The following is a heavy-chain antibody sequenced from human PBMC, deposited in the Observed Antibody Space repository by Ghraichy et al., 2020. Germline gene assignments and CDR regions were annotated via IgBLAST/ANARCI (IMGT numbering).Heavy chain of an antibody. CDR2: IWYDGSNK. V-gene: IGHV3-33*01. D-gene: IGHD6-13*01. CDR3: ASSSSSWSLIDY. J-gene: IGHJ4*02. Sequence: GGSLRLSCAASGFTFSSYGMHWVRQAPGKGLEWVAVIWYDGSNKYYADSVKGRFTISRDNSKNTLYLQMNSLRAEDTAVYYCASSSSSWSLIDYWGQGTLVTVSS. CDR1: GFTFSSYG.